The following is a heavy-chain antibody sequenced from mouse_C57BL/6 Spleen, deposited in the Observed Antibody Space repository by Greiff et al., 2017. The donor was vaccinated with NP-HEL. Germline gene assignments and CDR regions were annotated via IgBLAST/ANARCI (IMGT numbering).Heavy chain of an antibody. CDR1: GYTFTDYY. CDR2: IGPGSGST. CDR3: ASSEYDSYYYAMDY. V-gene: IGHV1-77*01. D-gene: IGHD2-4*01. Sequence: QVQLQQSGAELVKPGASVKISCKASGYTFTDYYINWVKQRPGQGLEWIGKIGPGSGSTYYNEKFKGKATLTADKSSSTAYMQLSSLTSEDSAVYFCASSEYDSYYYAMDYWGQGTSVTVSS. J-gene: IGHJ4*01.